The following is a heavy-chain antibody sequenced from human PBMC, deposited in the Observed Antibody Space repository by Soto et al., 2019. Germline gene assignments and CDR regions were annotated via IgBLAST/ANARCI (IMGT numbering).Heavy chain of an antibody. CDR2: INHSGST. CDR1: GGSFSGYY. Sequence: PSETLSLTCAVYGGSFSGYYWSWIRQPPGKGLEWIGEINHSGSTNYNPSLKSRVTISVDTSKNQFSLKLSSVTAADTAVYCCARAGNYYGSGTNDSWGQGTLVTVSS. D-gene: IGHD3-10*01. J-gene: IGHJ4*02. CDR3: ARAGNYYGSGTNDS. V-gene: IGHV4-34*01.